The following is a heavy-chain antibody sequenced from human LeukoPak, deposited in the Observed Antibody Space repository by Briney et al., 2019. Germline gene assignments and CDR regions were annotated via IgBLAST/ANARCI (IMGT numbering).Heavy chain of an antibody. D-gene: IGHD3-22*01. CDR2: IYYSGST. J-gene: IGHJ5*02. CDR1: GGSISSDIW. CDR3: ARLGTGYDSSGYSIGWFDP. Sequence: SETLSLTCAVSGGSISSDIWWTWIRQPPGKGLEWIGNIYYSGSTYYNPSLKSRVTISVDTSKNQFSLRLSSVTAADTAVYYCARLGTGYDSSGYSIGWFDPWGQGTLVTVSS. V-gene: IGHV4-39*01.